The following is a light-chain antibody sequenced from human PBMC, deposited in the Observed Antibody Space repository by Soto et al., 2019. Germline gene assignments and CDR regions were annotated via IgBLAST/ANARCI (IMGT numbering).Light chain of an antibody. CDR3: QHYDHLPPLS. CDR2: DAS. J-gene: IGKJ4*01. V-gene: IGKV1-33*01. CDR1: QDIRNY. Sequence: DIQMTQSPSSLSASVGDRVTITCQASQDIRNYLNWYQQKPGKAPNLLIYDASNLRAGVPSRFSGIGSGTEFTFTISSLQPEDIATYYCQHYDHLPPLSFGGGTKVEIK.